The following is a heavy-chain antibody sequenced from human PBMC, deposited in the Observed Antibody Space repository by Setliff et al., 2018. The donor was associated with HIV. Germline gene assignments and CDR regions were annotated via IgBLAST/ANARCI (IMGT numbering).Heavy chain of an antibody. CDR3: ARDPIKARPDYFDY. CDR1: GFTFSGYS. D-gene: IGHD6-6*01. CDR2: ISSSGSLI. J-gene: IGHJ4*02. Sequence: GGSLRLSCAASGFTFSGYSMNWVRQAPGKGLEWVSYISSSGSLIYYADSVKGRFTISRDNSKNTLYLQMNSLRPEDTAIYYCARDPIKARPDYFDYWGQGTLVTVSS. V-gene: IGHV3-48*01.